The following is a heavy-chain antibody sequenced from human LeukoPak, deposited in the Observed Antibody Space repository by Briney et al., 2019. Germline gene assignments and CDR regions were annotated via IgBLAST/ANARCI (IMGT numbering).Heavy chain of an antibody. CDR1: GFTFSSYS. Sequence: GGSRKLSWGAFGFTFSSYSMNWVRQAPGKGPEWVSSISSSSSYIYYADSVKGRFTVSRDNAKNSLYLQMNSLRAEDTAVYYCAREEGTDCGGDCYSGYWGQGTLVTVSS. D-gene: IGHD2-21*02. CDR2: ISSSSSYI. CDR3: AREEGTDCGGDCYSGY. J-gene: IGHJ4*02. V-gene: IGHV3-21*01.